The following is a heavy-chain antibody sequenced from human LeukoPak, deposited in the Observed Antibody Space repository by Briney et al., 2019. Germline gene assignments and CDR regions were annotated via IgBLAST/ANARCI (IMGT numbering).Heavy chain of an antibody. CDR3: AQIKYNSGWYFDF. D-gene: IGHD6-19*01. Sequence: SGPALVKPTQTLTLTCTSSGFSLSTSGMCVSWIRQPPGKALEWLALIDWDNDKYYSTSLRTRLTISKDTSKNQVVLTMTNMDPVDTATYYCAQIKYNSGWYFDFWGQGTLVTVSP. J-gene: IGHJ4*02. CDR1: GFSLSTSGMC. V-gene: IGHV2-70*01. CDR2: IDWDNDK.